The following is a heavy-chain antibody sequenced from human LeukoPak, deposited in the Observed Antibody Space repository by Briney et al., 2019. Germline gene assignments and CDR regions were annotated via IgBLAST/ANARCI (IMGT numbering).Heavy chain of an antibody. J-gene: IGHJ4*02. CDR1: GGSISSYY. CDR3: ARTIYDFWSGYHFDY. D-gene: IGHD3-3*01. Sequence: KPSETLSLTCTVSGGSISSYYWSWIRQPPGKGLEWIGYIYYSGSTNYNPSLKSRVTISVDTSKNQFSLKLSSVTAADTAVYYCARTIYDFWSGYHFDYWGQGTLVTVSS. V-gene: IGHV4-59*01. CDR2: IYYSGST.